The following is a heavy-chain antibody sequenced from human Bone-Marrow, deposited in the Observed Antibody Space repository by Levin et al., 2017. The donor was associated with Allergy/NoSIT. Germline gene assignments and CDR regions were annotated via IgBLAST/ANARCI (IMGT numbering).Heavy chain of an antibody. D-gene: IGHD3-22*01. V-gene: IGHV3-9*01. CDR2: ISWNSGSI. J-gene: IGHJ2*01. Sequence: SLKISCAASGFTFDDYAMHWVRQAPGKGLEWVSGISWNSGSIGYADSVKGRFTISRDNAKNSLYLQMNSLRAEDTALYYCAKDIWDSSGYPYWYFDLWGRGTLVTVSS. CDR3: AKDIWDSSGYPYWYFDL. CDR1: GFTFDDYA.